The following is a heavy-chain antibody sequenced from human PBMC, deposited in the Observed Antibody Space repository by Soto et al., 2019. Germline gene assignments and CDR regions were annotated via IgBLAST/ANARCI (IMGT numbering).Heavy chain of an antibody. CDR2: IYYSGST. V-gene: IGHV4-59*08. CDR3: ARNRYCSSTSCYGLYYYYMDV. D-gene: IGHD2-2*01. J-gene: IGHJ6*03. CDR1: GGSISSYY. Sequence: PETPSLTCTVSGGSISSYYSSLTRQPPRKGLESIGYIYYSGSTNYNHSLKSRVTISVVTSKNQFSLKLSAVTAADTAVYYCARNRYCSSTSCYGLYYYYMDVWGKGTTVTVSS.